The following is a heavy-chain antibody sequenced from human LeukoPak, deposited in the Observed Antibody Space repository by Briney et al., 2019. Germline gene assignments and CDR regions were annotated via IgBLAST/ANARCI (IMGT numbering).Heavy chain of an antibody. CDR3: SRERNVGYCSSSSCYSGHNWFDP. Sequence: GGTLRLSCTASGFTFGDFAMSWFRQAPGKGPERVGFIGTKPYGGTTEYAASVKGRFTISRDDSKSITYLQMNSLKAEDTAVYYCSRERNVGYCSSSSCYSGHNWFDPWGQGTLVTVPS. CDR1: GFTFGDFA. J-gene: IGHJ5*02. V-gene: IGHV3-49*03. D-gene: IGHD2-2*02. CDR2: IGTKPYGGTT.